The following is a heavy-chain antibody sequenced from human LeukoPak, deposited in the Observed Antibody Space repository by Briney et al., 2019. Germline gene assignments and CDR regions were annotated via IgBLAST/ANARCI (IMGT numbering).Heavy chain of an antibody. V-gene: IGHV3-23*01. Sequence: GGSLRLSCADSGFTFSTYAMSWVRQAPGKGLEWVSTISGSRGVTKFADSVKGRFTISRDNSKNTLYLQMNSLRAEDTAVYSCSKDLSPMVGSKIFDYWGQGTLVTVSS. D-gene: IGHD1-26*01. CDR2: ISGSRGVT. J-gene: IGHJ4*02. CDR1: GFTFSTYA. CDR3: SKDLSPMVGSKIFDY.